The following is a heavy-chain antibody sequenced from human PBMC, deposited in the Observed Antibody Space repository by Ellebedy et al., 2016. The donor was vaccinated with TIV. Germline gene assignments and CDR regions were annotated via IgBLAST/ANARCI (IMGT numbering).Heavy chain of an antibody. CDR2: ISYDGSNK. J-gene: IGHJ4*02. CDR3: AKDPGTPGLYFDY. V-gene: IGHV3-30*18. Sequence: GGSLRLXCAASGFTFSSYGMHWVRQAPGKGLEWVAVISYDGSNKYYADSVKGRFTISRDNSKNTLYLQMNSLRAEDTAVYYCAKDPGTPGLYFDYWGQGTLVTVSS. D-gene: IGHD1-14*01. CDR1: GFTFSSYG.